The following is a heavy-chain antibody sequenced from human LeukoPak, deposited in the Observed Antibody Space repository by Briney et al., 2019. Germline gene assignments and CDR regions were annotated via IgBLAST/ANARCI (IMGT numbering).Heavy chain of an antibody. D-gene: IGHD6-19*01. J-gene: IGHJ6*03. Sequence: GASVKVSCKASGYTFTSYDINWVRQATGQGLEWMGWMNPNSGNTGYAQKFQGRVTMTRNTSISTAYMELSSLRSEDTAVYYCARSFNPTVAGTLSEYYYYYMDVWGKGTTVTVSS. CDR1: GYTFTSYD. V-gene: IGHV1-8*01. CDR3: ARSFNPTVAGTLSEYYYYYMDV. CDR2: MNPNSGNT.